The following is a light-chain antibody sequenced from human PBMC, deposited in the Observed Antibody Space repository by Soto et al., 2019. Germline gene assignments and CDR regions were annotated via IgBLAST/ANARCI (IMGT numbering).Light chain of an antibody. CDR3: LQRSNGPYT. CDR1: QSVSSY. V-gene: IGKV3-11*01. CDR2: DAS. J-gene: IGKJ2*01. Sequence: EIVLTQSPATLSLSPGERATLSCRASQSVSSYLDWYQQKPGQVPRLLIYDASNRATGIPARFSGSGSGTDFTLTISSLEPEDFGVYYCLQRSNGPYTFGEGTKLEIK.